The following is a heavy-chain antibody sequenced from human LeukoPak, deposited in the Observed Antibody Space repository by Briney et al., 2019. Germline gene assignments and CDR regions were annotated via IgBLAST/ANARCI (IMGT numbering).Heavy chain of an antibody. Sequence: SETLSLTCAVYGGSLSSYYWTWVRQPPGKGLEWIGEISHSGGANYSPSLKSRVTISLDTSKNQFSLRLTSVTAADTAVYYRARLTWDLPPGGLYYNYYIDVWDKGATVTVSS. J-gene: IGHJ6*03. D-gene: IGHD1-26*01. V-gene: IGHV4-34*01. CDR1: GGSLSSYY. CDR2: ISHSGGA. CDR3: ARLTWDLPPGGLYYNYYIDV.